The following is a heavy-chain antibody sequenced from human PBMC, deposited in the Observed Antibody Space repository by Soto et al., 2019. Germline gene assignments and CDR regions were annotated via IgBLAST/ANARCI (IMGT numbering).Heavy chain of an antibody. D-gene: IGHD3-22*01. CDR2: IYYAGTT. J-gene: IGHJ4*02. CDR1: GGSISSSSYY. V-gene: IGHV4-61*03. CDR3: ARLGDYYQAFDY. Sequence: SETLSLTCTVSGGSISSSSYYWSWFRRPPGKGLEWIGYIYYAGTTSYNPSLKSRVTVSVDTSKNHFSLNLSSVTAADTAVYYCARLGDYYQAFDYWGQGALVTVSS.